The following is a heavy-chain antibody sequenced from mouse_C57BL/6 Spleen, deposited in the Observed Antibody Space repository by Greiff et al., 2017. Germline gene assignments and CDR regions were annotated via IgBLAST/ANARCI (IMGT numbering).Heavy chain of an antibody. CDR2: IYPGDGDT. CDR3: ARGEEITTAYSLDY. Sequence: VQVVESGAELVQPGASVKISCKASGYAFSSYWMNWVQQRPGKGLEWIGRIYPGDGDTNYNGTFKGKATLTADKSSSTAYMHLSSLKSEDSAVYFCARGEEITTAYSLDYWGQGTTRTVSS. CDR1: GYAFSSYW. V-gene: IGHV1-82*01. J-gene: IGHJ2*01. D-gene: IGHD2-4*01.